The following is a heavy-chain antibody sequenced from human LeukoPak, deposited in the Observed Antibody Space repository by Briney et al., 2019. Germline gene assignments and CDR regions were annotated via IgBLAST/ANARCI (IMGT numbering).Heavy chain of an antibody. CDR3: ARLKRCTNGVCYYYYYGMDV. D-gene: IGHD2-8*01. Sequence: GGSLRLSCAASGFTFSSYSMNWVRQAPGKGLEWVSSISSSSSYIYYADSVKGRFTISRDNAKNSLYLQMNSLRAEDTAVYYCARLKRCTNGVCYYYYYGMDVWGQGTTVTVSS. J-gene: IGHJ6*02. CDR2: ISSSSSYI. V-gene: IGHV3-21*01. CDR1: GFTFSSYS.